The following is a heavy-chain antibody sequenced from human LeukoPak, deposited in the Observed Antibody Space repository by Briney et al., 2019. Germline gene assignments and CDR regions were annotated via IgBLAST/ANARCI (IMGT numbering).Heavy chain of an antibody. CDR1: GYTFTGYY. CDR3: AREEDSSGYYPHDY. Sequence: ASVKVSCKASGYTFTGYYMHWVRQAPGQGLEWMGWINPNSGGTNYAQKFQGRVTMTRDTSISTAYMELRSLRSDDTAVYYCAREEDSSGYYPHDYWGQGTLVTVSS. CDR2: INPNSGGT. J-gene: IGHJ4*02. D-gene: IGHD3-22*01. V-gene: IGHV1-2*02.